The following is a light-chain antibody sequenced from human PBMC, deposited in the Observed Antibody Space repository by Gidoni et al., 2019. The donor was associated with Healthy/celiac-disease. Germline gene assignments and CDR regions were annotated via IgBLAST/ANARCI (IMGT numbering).Light chain of an antibody. Sequence: EIVLTQSPGTLSLSPGERATLSCRASQSVSSSYLAWYQQKPGQAPMLIIYGASSRATGSPDRFSGSGSGTDFTLTISRLEPEDFAVYYCQQYGSAPLLTFGGGTKVEIK. CDR1: QSVSSSY. J-gene: IGKJ4*01. CDR2: GAS. CDR3: QQYGSAPLLT. V-gene: IGKV3-20*01.